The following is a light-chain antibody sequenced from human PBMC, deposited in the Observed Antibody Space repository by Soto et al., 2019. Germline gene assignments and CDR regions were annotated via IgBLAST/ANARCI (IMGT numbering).Light chain of an antibody. V-gene: IGKV1-39*01. CDR3: QQSFSIPT. Sequence: DIQMTQSPSSLSASVGDRVTITCRASRSISNYLNWYQHKPGKAPKLLIYAASRLHSGVPSRFSGSGYGTDFNIHIKNLQNEDFETYSCQQSFSIPTFGGGTKVDIK. CDR2: AAS. J-gene: IGKJ4*01. CDR1: RSISNY.